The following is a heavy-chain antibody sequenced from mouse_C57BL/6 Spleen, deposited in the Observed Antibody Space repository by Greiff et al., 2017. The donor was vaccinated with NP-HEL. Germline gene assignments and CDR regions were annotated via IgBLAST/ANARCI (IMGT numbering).Heavy chain of an antibody. CDR2: IDPSDSYT. V-gene: IGHV1-50*01. Sequence: QVQLQQPGAELVKPGASVKLSCKASGYTFTSYWMQWVKQRPGQGLEWIGEIDPSDSYTNYNQQFKGKATLTVDTSSSTAYMQLSSLTSEDSAVYYCALITTVVVDYWGQGTTLTVSS. CDR3: ALITTVVVDY. D-gene: IGHD1-1*01. CDR1: GYTFTSYW. J-gene: IGHJ2*01.